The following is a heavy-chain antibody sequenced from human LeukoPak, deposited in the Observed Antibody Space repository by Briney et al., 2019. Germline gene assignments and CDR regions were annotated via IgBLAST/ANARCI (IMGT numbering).Heavy chain of an antibody. CDR1: GFTFSSYS. V-gene: IGHV3-48*04. Sequence: GGSLRLSCAASGFTFSSYSMNWVRQAPGKGLEWVSYISSSSSTIYYADSVKGRFTISRDNAKNSLYLQMNSLRAEDTAVYYCARKSLSYYYYYMDVWGKGTTVTASS. CDR2: ISSSSSTI. CDR3: ARKSLSYYYYYMDV. J-gene: IGHJ6*03.